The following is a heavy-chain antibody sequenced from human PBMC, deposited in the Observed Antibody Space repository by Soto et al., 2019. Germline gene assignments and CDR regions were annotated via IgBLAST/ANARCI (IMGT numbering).Heavy chain of an antibody. Sequence: LSLTCTVSGGSISSYYWSWIRQPPAKGLEWIGYIYYSGSTNYNPSLKSRVTISVDTSKNQFSLKLSSVTAADTAVYYCARDRPMTRLGSYYYGMDVWGQGTTVTVSS. CDR2: IYYSGST. CDR1: GGSISSYY. D-gene: IGHD7-27*01. V-gene: IGHV4-59*01. CDR3: ARDRPMTRLGSYYYGMDV. J-gene: IGHJ6*02.